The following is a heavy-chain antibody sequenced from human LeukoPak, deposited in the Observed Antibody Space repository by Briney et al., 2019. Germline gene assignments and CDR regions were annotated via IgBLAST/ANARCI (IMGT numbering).Heavy chain of an antibody. J-gene: IGHJ4*02. CDR3: ARFSDQIAIFGVVNYFLGD. V-gene: IGHV4-59*01. CDR1: GGSISSYY. Sequence: SETLSLTCTVSGGSISSYYWSWIRQPPGKGLEWIGYIYYSGSTNYNPSLKSRVTISVDTSENQFSLKLCSVTAADTAVYYCARFSDQIAIFGVVNYFLGDWGQGILVTVSS. CDR2: IYYSGST. D-gene: IGHD3-3*01.